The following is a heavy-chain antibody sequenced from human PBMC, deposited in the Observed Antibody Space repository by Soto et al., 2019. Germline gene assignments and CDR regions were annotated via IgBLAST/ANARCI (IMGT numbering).Heavy chain of an antibody. V-gene: IGHV4-30-4*01. Sequence: LSLTCSVSGGSVDRVNHYWSWIRQPPGKGLEWIGYIYSGENTYYNPSLKSRVKILVDKSRNQFSLRLSSMTAADTAVYFCATSEYSSLSINWFDPWGPGTLVTVSS. CDR2: IYSGENT. J-gene: IGHJ5*02. CDR3: ATSEYSSLSINWFDP. D-gene: IGHD6-6*01. CDR1: GGSVDRVNHY.